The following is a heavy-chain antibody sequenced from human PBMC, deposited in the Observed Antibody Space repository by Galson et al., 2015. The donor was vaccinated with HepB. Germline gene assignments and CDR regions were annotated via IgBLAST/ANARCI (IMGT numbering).Heavy chain of an antibody. V-gene: IGHV3-33*08. CDR3: AREGPQTGTAAFDH. J-gene: IGHJ4*02. CDR2: VWPDANNK. D-gene: IGHD1-1*01. CDR1: GFTFSSYA. Sequence: SLRLSCAASGFTFSSYAMSWVRQAPGKGLEWVAVVWPDANNKYYADSVKGRFTISRDNSKNTLYLQMNSLGAEDTAVYYCAREGPQTGTAAFDHWGQGTLVTVSS.